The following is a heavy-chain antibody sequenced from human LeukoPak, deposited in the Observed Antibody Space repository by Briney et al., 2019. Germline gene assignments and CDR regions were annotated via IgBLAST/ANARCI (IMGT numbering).Heavy chain of an antibody. CDR2: ISSSSSTI. CDR3: AKDQHIAAAGTISLDY. J-gene: IGHJ4*02. D-gene: IGHD6-13*01. V-gene: IGHV3-48*01. CDR1: GFTFSSYS. Sequence: GGSLRLSCAASGFTFSSYSMNWVRQAPGKGLEWVSYISSSSSTIYYADSVKGRFTISRDNAKNSLYLQMNSLRAEDTALYYCAKDQHIAAAGTISLDYWGQGTLVTVSS.